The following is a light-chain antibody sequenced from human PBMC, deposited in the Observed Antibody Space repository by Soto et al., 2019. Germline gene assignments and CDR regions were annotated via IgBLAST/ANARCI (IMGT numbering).Light chain of an antibody. Sequence: EIVLTQSPGTLSLSPGERATLSCRASQSVSSSYLAWYQQKPGQAPRLLIYGASSRATGIPDRFSGSGSGTDCTLTISRLEPEDLAVYYCQQYGSSLLFTFGPGTKVDLK. CDR3: QQYGSSLLFT. CDR2: GAS. J-gene: IGKJ3*01. CDR1: QSVSSSY. V-gene: IGKV3-20*01.